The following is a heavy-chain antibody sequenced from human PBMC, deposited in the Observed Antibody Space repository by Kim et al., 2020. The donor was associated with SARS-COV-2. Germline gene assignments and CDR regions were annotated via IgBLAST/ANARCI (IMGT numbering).Heavy chain of an antibody. Sequence: KGRFTISRDNAKNSVYLQMNSLRSEDTAVYYCARLQGSGYTYYDTNIYFENWGQVSLVTISS. J-gene: IGHJ4*02. D-gene: IGHD5-12*01. V-gene: IGHV3-11*04. CDR3: ARLQGSGYTYYDTNIYFEN.